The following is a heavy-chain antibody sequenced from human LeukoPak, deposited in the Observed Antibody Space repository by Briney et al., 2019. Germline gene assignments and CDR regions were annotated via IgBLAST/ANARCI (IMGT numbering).Heavy chain of an antibody. J-gene: IGHJ4*02. CDR2: IKQDESEK. V-gene: IGHV3-7*01. D-gene: IGHD2-2*01. CDR3: ARALDSSSSRYQAFEE. CDR1: GFTFDDYG. Sequence: GGSLRLSCAASGFTFDDYGMSWVRQAPGKGLEWVANIKQDESEKYYVDSVKGRFTIYRDNAKSSLYLQMNSLRAEDTAVYYCARALDSSSSRYQAFEEWGQGTLVTVSS.